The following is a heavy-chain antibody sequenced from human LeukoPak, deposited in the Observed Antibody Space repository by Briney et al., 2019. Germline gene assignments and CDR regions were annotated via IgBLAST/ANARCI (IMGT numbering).Heavy chain of an antibody. CDR3: ARGTYYYDSSGYYSQGY. V-gene: IGHV3-23*01. Sequence: PGGSLRLSCAASGFTFSSYAMSWVRQAPGKGLEWVSAISGSGGSTYYADSVKGRFTISRDNSKNTLYLQMNSLRAEDTAVYYCARGTYYYDSSGYYSQGYWGQGTLVTVSS. CDR1: GFTFSSYA. D-gene: IGHD3-22*01. CDR2: ISGSGGST. J-gene: IGHJ4*02.